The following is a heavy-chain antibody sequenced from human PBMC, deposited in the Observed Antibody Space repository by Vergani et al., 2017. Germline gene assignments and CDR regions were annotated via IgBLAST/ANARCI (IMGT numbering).Heavy chain of an antibody. J-gene: IGHJ1*01. CDR3: ARSDYGDTAGEYFQH. CDR1: GYTFISYG. Sequence: QVQLVQPGVEVKKPGASVKVSCKTSGYTFISYGISWVRQAPGQGLEWMGWISVNNGNTNYAQKFQGRVTMTTDTSTSTAYMEVRNLRSDDTAVYYCARSDYGDTAGEYFQHWGQGTLVTVSS. CDR2: ISVNNGNT. D-gene: IGHD4-17*01. V-gene: IGHV1-18*01.